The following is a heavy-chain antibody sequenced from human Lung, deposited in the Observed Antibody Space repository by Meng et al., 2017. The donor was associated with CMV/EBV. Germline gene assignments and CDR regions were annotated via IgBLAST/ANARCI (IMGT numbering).Heavy chain of an antibody. D-gene: IGHD1-14*01. CDR2: ISHSGIT. J-gene: IGHJ4*02. CDR1: GPSFSGYS. CDR3: ARTHPPARGHRLDY. Sequence: SETMSPTCAVHGPSFSGYSWSWIRQPPGKGLEWIGEISHSGITNYNPSLKSRVTIPLDTSKNQSSLKLNSVAAADTAVFYCARTHPPARGHRLDYWGQGTLVTVSS. V-gene: IGHV4-34*01.